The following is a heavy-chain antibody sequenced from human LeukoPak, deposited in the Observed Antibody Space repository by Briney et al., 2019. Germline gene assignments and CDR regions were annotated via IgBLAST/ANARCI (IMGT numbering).Heavy chain of an antibody. D-gene: IGHD4-17*01. Sequence: PGGSLRLSCAASRFTFSSYWMHWVRQAPGKGLVWVSRINSDGSSTSYADSVKGRFTISRDNAKNTLYLQMNSLRAEDTAVYYCASTHDYGDYDWYFDYWGQGTLVTVSS. J-gene: IGHJ4*02. V-gene: IGHV3-74*01. CDR1: RFTFSSYW. CDR2: INSDGSST. CDR3: ASTHDYGDYDWYFDY.